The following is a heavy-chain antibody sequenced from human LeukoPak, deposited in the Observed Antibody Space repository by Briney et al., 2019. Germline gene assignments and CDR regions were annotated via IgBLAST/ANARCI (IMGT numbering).Heavy chain of an antibody. J-gene: IGHJ4*02. CDR1: GYTFTGYY. D-gene: IGHD6-13*01. CDR3: ARDLTVYSSSWGFDY. Sequence: ASVKVSCKASGYTFTGYYMHWVRQAPGQGLEWMGWINPNSGGTNYAQKFQGRVTMTRDTSISTAYMELSRLRSDDTAVYYCARDLTVYSSSWGFDYWGQGTLVTVSS. V-gene: IGHV1-2*02. CDR2: INPNSGGT.